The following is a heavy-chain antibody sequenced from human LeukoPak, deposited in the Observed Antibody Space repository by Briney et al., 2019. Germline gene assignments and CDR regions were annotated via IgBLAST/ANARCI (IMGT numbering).Heavy chain of an antibody. J-gene: IGHJ4*02. CDR3: ARAEPFWSGYYRPPYFDY. CDR1: GFTFSSYW. V-gene: IGHV3-7*01. D-gene: IGHD3-3*01. Sequence: GGSLRLSCAASGFTFSSYWMSWVRQAPGKGLEWVANTKQDGSEKYYVDSVKGRFTISRDNAKNSLYLQMNSLRAEDTAVYYCARAEPFWSGYYRPPYFDYWGQGTLVTVSS. CDR2: TKQDGSEK.